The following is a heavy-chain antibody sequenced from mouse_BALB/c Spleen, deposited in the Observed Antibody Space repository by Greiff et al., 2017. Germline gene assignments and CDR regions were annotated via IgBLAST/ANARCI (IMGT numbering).Heavy chain of an antibody. CDR2: IDPENGDT. D-gene: IGHD1-2*01. CDR3: NAAIIRLRNY. J-gene: IGHJ2*01. Sequence: VTLKVSGAELVRSGASVKLSCTASGFNIKDYYMHWVKQRPEQGLEWIGWIDPENGDTEYAPKFQGKATMTADTSSNTAYLQLSSLTSEDTAVYYCNAAIIRLRNYWGQGTTLTVSS. CDR1: GFNIKDYY. V-gene: IGHV14-4*02.